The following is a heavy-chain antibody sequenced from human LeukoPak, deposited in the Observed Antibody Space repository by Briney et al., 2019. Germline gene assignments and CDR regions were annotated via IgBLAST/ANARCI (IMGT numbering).Heavy chain of an antibody. CDR2: ISSSSSTI. J-gene: IGHJ6*03. Sequence: GGSLRLSCAASGFTFSDYSMNWVRQAPGKGLEWVSYISSSSSTIYYADSVKGRFTISRDNAKNSLYLQMNSLRAEDTAVYYCARQGSEYYMDVWGKGTTVTVSS. D-gene: IGHD3-10*01. CDR3: ARQGSEYYMDV. CDR1: GFTFSDYS. V-gene: IGHV3-48*01.